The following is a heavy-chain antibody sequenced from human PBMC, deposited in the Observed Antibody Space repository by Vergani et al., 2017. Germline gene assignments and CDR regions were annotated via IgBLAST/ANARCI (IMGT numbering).Heavy chain of an antibody. D-gene: IGHD2-2*01. CDR3: AREYSSTSGRAFDF. V-gene: IGHV3-21*01. CDR2: ISSSSSYI. Sequence: VQLVESGGGLVKPGGSLRLSCAASGFTFSSYSMNWVRHAPGKGLEWVSSISSSSSYIYYAESVKGRFTISRDSAKNSLYLQMDSLRAEDTAVYYCAREYSSTSGRAFDFWGQGTKVTVSS. CDR1: GFTFSSYS. J-gene: IGHJ3*01.